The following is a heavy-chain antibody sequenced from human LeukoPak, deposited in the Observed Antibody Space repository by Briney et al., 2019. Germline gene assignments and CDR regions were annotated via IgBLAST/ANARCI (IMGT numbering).Heavy chain of an antibody. J-gene: IGHJ4*02. CDR3: ARESRAGYDDVWESYRYTGLDY. D-gene: IGHD3-16*02. V-gene: IGHV3-48*03. CDR1: GVAFRTYE. CDR2: ISNSGSTI. Sequence: PGGSLRLSCAASGVAFRTYEMNWVRQAPGKGLEWVSYISNSGSTIYYADSVKGRFTISRDNAKNSLYLKMNSLRAEDTAVYYCARESRAGYDDVWESYRYTGLDYWGQGSLVTVSS.